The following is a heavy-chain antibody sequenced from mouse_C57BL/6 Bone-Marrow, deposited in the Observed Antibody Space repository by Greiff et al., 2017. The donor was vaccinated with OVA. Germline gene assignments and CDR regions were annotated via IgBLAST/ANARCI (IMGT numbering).Heavy chain of an antibody. Sequence: VKLQQSGAELVKPGASVKLSCKASGYTFTSYWMHWVKQRPGQGLEWIGMIHPNSGSTNYNEKFKSKATLTVDKSSSTAYMQLSSLTSEDSAVYYCAIKGSNYTWFAYWGQGTLVTVSA. D-gene: IGHD2-5*01. CDR1: GYTFTSYW. V-gene: IGHV1-64*01. CDR3: AIKGSNYTWFAY. J-gene: IGHJ3*01. CDR2: IHPNSGST.